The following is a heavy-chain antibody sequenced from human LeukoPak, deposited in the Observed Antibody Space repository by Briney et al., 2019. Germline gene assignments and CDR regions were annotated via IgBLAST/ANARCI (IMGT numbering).Heavy chain of an antibody. V-gene: IGHV4-59*11. CDR3: ARDLVTVTKGSDI. CDR2: ISYIGST. J-gene: IGHJ3*02. D-gene: IGHD4-17*01. CDR1: ADSFSRHY. Sequence: PSETLSLTRALSADSFSRHYWTWIRQPPGKGLEWIWYISYIGSTNYNPSLKGGVTISIDTHTNQISLQLSSVTAADTAVYYCARDLVTVTKGSDIWGEGANVSVSS.